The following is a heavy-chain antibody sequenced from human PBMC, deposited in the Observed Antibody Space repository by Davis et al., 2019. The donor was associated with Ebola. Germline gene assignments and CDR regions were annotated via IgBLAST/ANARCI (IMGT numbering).Heavy chain of an antibody. CDR3: AKGDRTTLYYDTGDDY. D-gene: IGHD3-22*01. J-gene: IGHJ4*02. Sequence: PGGSLRLSCAASGFTFSDYGMNWVRQAPGKGLEWVSYISGAGGNTYYADSVKGRFTLSRDNSKSLLYLQMNRLRADDTAVYYCAKGDRTTLYYDTGDDYWGQGTLVTVSS. V-gene: IGHV3-23*01. CDR1: GFTFSDYG. CDR2: ISGAGGNT.